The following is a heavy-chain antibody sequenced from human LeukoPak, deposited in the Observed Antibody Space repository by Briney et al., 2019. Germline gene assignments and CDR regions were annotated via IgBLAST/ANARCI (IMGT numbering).Heavy chain of an antibody. CDR1: GGSISSGDYY. Sequence: SETLSLTCTVSGGSISSGDYYWSWIRQPPGKGLEWIGYIYYSGSTNYNPSLKSRVTISVDTSKNQFSLKLSSVTAADTAVYYCASGPGILEDYDILTGYSYYGMDVWGQGTTVTVSS. CDR2: IYYSGST. D-gene: IGHD3-9*01. V-gene: IGHV4-61*08. J-gene: IGHJ6*02. CDR3: ASGPGILEDYDILTGYSYYGMDV.